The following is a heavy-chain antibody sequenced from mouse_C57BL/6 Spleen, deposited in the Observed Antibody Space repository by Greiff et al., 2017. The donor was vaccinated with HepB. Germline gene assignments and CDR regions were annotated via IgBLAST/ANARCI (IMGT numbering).Heavy chain of an antibody. J-gene: IGHJ2*01. Sequence: VQLQQPGAELVKPGASVKLSCKASGYTFTSYWMQWVKQRPGQGLEWIGEIDPSDSYTNYNQKFKGKATLTVDTSSSTAYMQLSSLTSEDSAVYYCARSYDYVPYYFDYWGQGTTLTVSS. CDR2: IDPSDSYT. CDR3: ARSYDYVPYYFDY. CDR1: GYTFTSYW. D-gene: IGHD2-4*01. V-gene: IGHV1-50*01.